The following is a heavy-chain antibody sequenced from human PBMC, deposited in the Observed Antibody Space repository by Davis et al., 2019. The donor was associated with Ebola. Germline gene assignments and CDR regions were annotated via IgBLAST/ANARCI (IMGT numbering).Heavy chain of an antibody. CDR1: GYTFTGYY. D-gene: IGHD3-10*01. CDR2: INPNSGGT. CDR3: ARGVYGSGSYWAGWPSGPIDY. V-gene: IGHV1-2*02. Sequence: ASVKVSCKASGYTFTGYYMHWVRQAPGQGLEWMGWINPNSGGTNYAQKFQGRVTMTRDTSISTAYMELSRLRSDDTAVYYCARGVYGSGSYWAGWPSGPIDYWGQGTLVTVSS. J-gene: IGHJ4*02.